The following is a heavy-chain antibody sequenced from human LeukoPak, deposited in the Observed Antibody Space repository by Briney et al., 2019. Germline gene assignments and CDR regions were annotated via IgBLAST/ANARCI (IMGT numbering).Heavy chain of an antibody. V-gene: IGHV4-39*01. CDR3: ARPGVYCSSTSCPFDY. D-gene: IGHD2-2*01. Sequence: SETLSLTCTVSGGSISSSSYYWGWIRQPPGKGLEWIGSIYYSGSTYYNPSLKSRVTISVDTSKNQSSLKLSSVTAADTAVYYCARPGVYCSSTSCPFDYWGQGTLVTVSS. J-gene: IGHJ4*02. CDR1: GGSISSSSYY. CDR2: IYYSGST.